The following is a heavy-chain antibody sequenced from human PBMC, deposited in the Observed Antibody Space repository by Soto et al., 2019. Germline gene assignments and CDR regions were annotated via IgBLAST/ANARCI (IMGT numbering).Heavy chain of an antibody. Sequence: PSETLSLTCTVSGGSISSSSYYWGWIRQPPGKGLEWIGSIYYSGSTYYNPSLKNRVTISVDTSKNQYSLKLNSVTAADTAVYYCANGYCSGGSCYSVVSWFDPWGQGTLVTVSS. CDR2: IYYSGST. V-gene: IGHV4-39*01. J-gene: IGHJ5*02. CDR3: ANGYCSGGSCYSVVSWFDP. CDR1: GGSISSSSYY. D-gene: IGHD2-15*01.